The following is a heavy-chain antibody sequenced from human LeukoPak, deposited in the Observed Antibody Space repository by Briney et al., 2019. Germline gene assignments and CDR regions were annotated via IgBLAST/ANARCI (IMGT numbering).Heavy chain of an antibody. CDR2: INHSGST. J-gene: IGHJ5*02. V-gene: IGHV4-34*01. D-gene: IGHD2-2*01. CDR1: GGSFSGYY. Sequence: SETLSLTCAVYGGSFSGYYWSWIRQPPGKGLEWIGEINHSGSTNYNPSLKSRVTISVDTSKNQFSLKLSSVTAADTAVYYCARGPGNNWFDPWGQGTLVTVSP. CDR3: ARGPGNNWFDP.